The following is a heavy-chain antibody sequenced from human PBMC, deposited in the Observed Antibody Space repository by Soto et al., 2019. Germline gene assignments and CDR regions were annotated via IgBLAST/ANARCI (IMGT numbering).Heavy chain of an antibody. Sequence: CAASGFTFGTTDMSWVRQAPGEGLEWVSTIDGSGGITYYADSVKGRFTISRDNSRNTVYLQMNSLRGDDTALYSCVKNSGWFNTWGQGALVTVSS. CDR2: IDGSGGIT. V-gene: IGHV3-23*01. CDR3: VKNSGWFNT. J-gene: IGHJ5*02. D-gene: IGHD3-10*01. CDR1: GFTFGTTD.